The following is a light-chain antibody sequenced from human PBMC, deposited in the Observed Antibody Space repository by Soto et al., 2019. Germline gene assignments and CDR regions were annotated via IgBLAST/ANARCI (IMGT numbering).Light chain of an antibody. Sequence: QSVLTQPASVSGSPGQSITISCTGTSSDVGGYNYVSWYRQHPAKAPKLMIFEVRNRPSGVSYRFSGSRSGNTAYLTISGLQAEDEADYYCSSYASSTTVVFGGGTKLTVL. CDR3: SSYASSTTVV. J-gene: IGLJ2*01. CDR1: SSDVGGYNY. V-gene: IGLV2-14*01. CDR2: EVR.